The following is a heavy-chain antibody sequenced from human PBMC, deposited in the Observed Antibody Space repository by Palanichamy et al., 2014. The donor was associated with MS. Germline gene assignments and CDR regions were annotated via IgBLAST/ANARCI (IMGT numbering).Heavy chain of an antibody. CDR1: GFTFSSYG. D-gene: IGHD2-15*01. V-gene: IGHV3-30*02. CDR2: IRYDGSNK. CDR3: ALGYCSGGSCYSGSLFDY. J-gene: IGHJ4*02. Sequence: QVQLVESGGGVVQPGGSLRLSCAASGFTFSSYGMHWVRQAPGKGLEWVAFIRYDGSNKYYADSVKGRFTISRDNSKNTLYLQMNSLRAEDTAVYYCALGYCSGGSCYSGSLFDYWGQGTLVTVSS.